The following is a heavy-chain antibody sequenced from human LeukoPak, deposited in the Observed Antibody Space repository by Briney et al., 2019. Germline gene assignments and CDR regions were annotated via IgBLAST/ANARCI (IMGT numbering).Heavy chain of an antibody. V-gene: IGHV3-53*01. J-gene: IGHJ4*02. Sequence: GGSLRLSCAPSGFSASINSMSWVRHAPGRGREWDSVIFSGGSTYYADTAKGGFTISRDNSTNTLYLQMNSLRAEDTAVYYCAREAIVGATTEYYFDYWGQGTLVTVSS. CDR1: GFSASINS. CDR2: IFSGGST. D-gene: IGHD1-26*01. CDR3: AREAIVGATTEYYFDY.